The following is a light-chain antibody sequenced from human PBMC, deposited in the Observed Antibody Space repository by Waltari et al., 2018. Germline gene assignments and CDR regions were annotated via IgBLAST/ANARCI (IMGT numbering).Light chain of an antibody. J-gene: IGKJ1*01. CDR3: QQSYSTPRT. V-gene: IGKV1-39*01. CDR2: AAS. CDR1: QSISNY. Sequence: DIRMTQSPSSLSASVGDRVTITCRTSQSISNYVNWYQQTPGKAPNLLIYAASRLQSGVPSRFSGSGAGTDFTLTIRSLQPEDSATYYCQQSYSTPRTFGQGTKVEIK.